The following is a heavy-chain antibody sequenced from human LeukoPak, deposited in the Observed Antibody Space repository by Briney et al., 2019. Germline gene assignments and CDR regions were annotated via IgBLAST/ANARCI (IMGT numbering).Heavy chain of an antibody. V-gene: IGHV3-33*01. J-gene: IGHJ3*02. CDR2: IWYDGSNK. CDR1: GFTFSSYG. Sequence: GRSLRLSCAASGFTFSSYGMHWVRQAPGKGLEWVAVIWYDGSNKYYADSVKGRFTISRDNSKNTLYLQMNSLSPEDTAVYYCARAPVIFGSGTQDAFDIWGQGTMVTVSS. CDR3: ARAPVIFGSGTQDAFDI. D-gene: IGHD3-10*01.